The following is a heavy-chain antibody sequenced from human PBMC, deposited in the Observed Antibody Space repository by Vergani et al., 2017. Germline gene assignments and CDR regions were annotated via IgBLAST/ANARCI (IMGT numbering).Heavy chain of an antibody. CDR1: GFTFSSYG. V-gene: IGHV3-33*01. CDR3: ARGQEYSYGPYCFDY. J-gene: IGHJ4*02. D-gene: IGHD5-18*01. CDR2: IWYDGSNK. Sequence: QVQLVESGGGVVQPGRSLRLSCAASGFTFSSYGMHWVRQAPGKGLEWVAVIWYDGSNKYYADSVKGRFTISRDNSKNTLYLQMNSLRAEDTAVYYCARGQEYSYGPYCFDYWGQGTLVTVSS.